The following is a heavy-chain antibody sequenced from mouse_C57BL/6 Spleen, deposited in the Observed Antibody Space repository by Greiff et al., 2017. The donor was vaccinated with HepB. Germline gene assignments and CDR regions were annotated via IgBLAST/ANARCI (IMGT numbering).Heavy chain of an antibody. J-gene: IGHJ4*01. D-gene: IGHD1-1*01. Sequence: EVQLQQSGPVLVKPGASVKMSCKASGYTFTDYYMNWVKQSHGKSLEWIGVINPYNGGTSYNQKFKGKATLTVDKSSSTAYMELNSLTSEDSAVYYCARLAHYYGSSSYYAMDYWGQGTSVTVSS. CDR3: ARLAHYYGSSSYYAMDY. CDR2: INPYNGGT. V-gene: IGHV1-19*01. CDR1: GYTFTDYY.